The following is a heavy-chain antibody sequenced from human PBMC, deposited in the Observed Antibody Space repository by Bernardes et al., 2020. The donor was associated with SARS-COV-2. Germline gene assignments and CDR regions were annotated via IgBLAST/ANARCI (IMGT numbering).Heavy chain of an antibody. Sequence: AYCKVSGYTLTDLSMHWVRQAPGKGLEWMGGFDPEDGETIYAQKFQGRVTMTENTSTDTAYMELSSLRSEDTAVYYCATGPSSPPFDHWGQGTLVTVSS. D-gene: IGHD3-10*01. V-gene: IGHV1-24*01. J-gene: IGHJ4*02. CDR3: ATGPSSPPFDH. CDR1: GYTLTDLS. CDR2: FDPEDGET.